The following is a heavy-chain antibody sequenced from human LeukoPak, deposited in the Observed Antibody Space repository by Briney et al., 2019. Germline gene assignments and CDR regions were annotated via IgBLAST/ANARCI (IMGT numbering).Heavy chain of an antibody. CDR2: MNPNRGNT. CDR3: TSFYYDSSGYYYMDV. V-gene: IGHV1-8*01. Sequence: ASVKVSCKPSGYTFTSYDIYWVRQAPGQGLEWMGWMNPNRGNTGYAQKFQGRVTMTRNTSISTAYMELSSLRSEDTAVYYCTSFYYDSSGYYYMDVWGKGNTVTVSS. D-gene: IGHD3-22*01. J-gene: IGHJ6*03. CDR1: GYTFTSYD.